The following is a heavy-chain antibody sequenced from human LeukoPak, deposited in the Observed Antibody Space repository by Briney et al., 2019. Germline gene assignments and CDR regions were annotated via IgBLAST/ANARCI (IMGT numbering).Heavy chain of an antibody. Sequence: LSLTCTVSGVTISNDYYYWGWIRQPPGKGLEWVSYISSSGSTIYYADSVKGRFTISRDNAKNSLYLQMNSLRAEDTAVYYCARDRDSSSWYISYYYYYGMDVWGQGTTVTVSS. D-gene: IGHD6-13*01. V-gene: IGHV3-11*01. CDR1: GVTISNDYYY. J-gene: IGHJ6*02. CDR3: ARDRDSSSWYISYYYYYGMDV. CDR2: ISSSGSTI.